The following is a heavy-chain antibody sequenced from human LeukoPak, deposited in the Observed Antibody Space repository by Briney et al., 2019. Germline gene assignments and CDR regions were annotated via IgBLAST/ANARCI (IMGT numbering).Heavy chain of an antibody. D-gene: IGHD3-16*01. Sequence: GGSLRLSCAASGFTFSNYWMHWVRQVPEKGLVWVSRVNPDGSSITYANSVKGRFASSRDNAKNTLYLQMNRLRVEDTAVYYCARGGSNGDYWGQGVLVTVSS. CDR3: ARGGSNGDY. J-gene: IGHJ4*02. V-gene: IGHV3-74*01. CDR2: VNPDGSSI. CDR1: GFTFSNYW.